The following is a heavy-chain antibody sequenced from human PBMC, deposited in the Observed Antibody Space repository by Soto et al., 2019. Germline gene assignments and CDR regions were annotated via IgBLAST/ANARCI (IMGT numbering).Heavy chain of an antibody. Sequence: QLQLQGSGPGLVKSSETLSLTCTVSGGSISSSSGYWGWIRQPPGKGLEWIGNIYYNGNTYYNPSLKSGVTIAVDTSKNQFSLKLSSVTAADTAVYYCARLRIYCSGGTCYYYFDYWGQGTLVTVSS. CDR1: GGSISSSSGY. V-gene: IGHV4-39*01. CDR3: ARLRIYCSGGTCYYYFDY. J-gene: IGHJ4*02. D-gene: IGHD2-15*01. CDR2: IYYNGNT.